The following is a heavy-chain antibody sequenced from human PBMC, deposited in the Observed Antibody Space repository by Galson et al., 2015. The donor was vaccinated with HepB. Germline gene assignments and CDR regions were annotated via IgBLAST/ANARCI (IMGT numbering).Heavy chain of an antibody. Sequence: SVKVSCKASGYTFTNYGISWVRQAPGQGLEWMGWISAYNGNTNYAQKLQDRVTMTTVTSTFIAYMELRSLRYDDTAVYYCARGGSGPGARVSNWFDPWGQGTLVTVSS. CDR2: ISAYNGNT. V-gene: IGHV1-18*01. J-gene: IGHJ5*02. CDR1: GYTFTNYG. D-gene: IGHD3-10*01. CDR3: ARGGSGPGARVSNWFDP.